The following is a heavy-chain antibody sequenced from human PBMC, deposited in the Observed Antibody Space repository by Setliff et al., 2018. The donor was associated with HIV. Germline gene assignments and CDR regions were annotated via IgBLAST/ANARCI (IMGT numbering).Heavy chain of an antibody. D-gene: IGHD2-21*02. CDR3: AREVDVVTTSDAFDI. V-gene: IGHV4-30-4*08. CDR2: IYYNGNA. Sequence: PSETLSLTCTVSGGSISSANYYWSWIRQPPGKGLEWIGYIYYNGNAYYSNPSLKSRTTISLDTSMNQFSLKLTSVTAADTAVYYCAREVDVVTTSDAFDIWGQGTMVTVSS. CDR1: GGSISSANYY. J-gene: IGHJ3*02.